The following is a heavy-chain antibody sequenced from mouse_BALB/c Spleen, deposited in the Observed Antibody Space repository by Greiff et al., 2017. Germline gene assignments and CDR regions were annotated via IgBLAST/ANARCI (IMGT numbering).Heavy chain of an antibody. CDR1: GYSFTDYI. D-gene: IGHD2-4*01. V-gene: IGHV1-39*01. CDR3: AIMITKSYAMDY. Sequence: VQLQQTGPELVKPGASVKISCKASGYSFTDYIMLWVKQSHGKSLEWIGNINPYYGSTSYNLKFKGKATLTVDKSSSTAYMQLNSLTSEDSAVYYCAIMITKSYAMDYWGQGTSVTVSS. CDR2: INPYYGST. J-gene: IGHJ4*01.